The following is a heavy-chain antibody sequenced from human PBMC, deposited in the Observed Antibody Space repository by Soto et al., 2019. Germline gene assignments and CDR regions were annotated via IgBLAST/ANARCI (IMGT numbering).Heavy chain of an antibody. J-gene: IGHJ3*02. Sequence: GGSLRLSCAASGFTFSSYWMSWVRQAPGKGLEWVANIKQDGSEKYYVDSVKGRFTISRDNAKNSLYLQMNSLRAEDTAVYYCAREGENPETSGYGSNAHDAFDIWGQGTMVTVSS. D-gene: IGHD5-12*01. CDR2: IKQDGSEK. V-gene: IGHV3-7*01. CDR1: GFTFSSYW. CDR3: AREGENPETSGYGSNAHDAFDI.